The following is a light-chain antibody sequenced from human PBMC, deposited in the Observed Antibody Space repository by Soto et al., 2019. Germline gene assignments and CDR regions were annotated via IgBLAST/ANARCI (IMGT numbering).Light chain of an antibody. CDR1: SSDVGGYNY. CDR3: SSYTSSSTPLV. J-gene: IGLJ3*02. CDR2: EVS. V-gene: IGLV2-14*01. Sequence: QSVLTQPASVSGSPGQSITISCTGTSSDVGGYNYVSWYQQHPGKAPKHMIYEVSNRPSGVSNRFSGSKSGNTASLTISGLQAEDEADYYCSSYTSSSTPLVFGGGTKLTVL.